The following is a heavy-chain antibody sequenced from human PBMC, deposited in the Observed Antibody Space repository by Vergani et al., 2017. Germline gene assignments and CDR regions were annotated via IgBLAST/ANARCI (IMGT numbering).Heavy chain of an antibody. V-gene: IGHV1-46*01. D-gene: IGHD7-27*01. J-gene: IGHJ6*02. CDR1: GYTFTSYY. CDR3: ARVLEPPTGDYYYYGMDV. CDR2: INPSGGST. Sequence: QVQLVQSGAEVKKPGASVKVSCKASGYTFTSYYMHWVRQAPGKGLEWMGIINPSGGSTSYAQKFQGRVTMTRDTSTGTVYMELSSLRSEDTAVYYCARVLEPPTGDYYYYGMDVWGQGTTVTVSS.